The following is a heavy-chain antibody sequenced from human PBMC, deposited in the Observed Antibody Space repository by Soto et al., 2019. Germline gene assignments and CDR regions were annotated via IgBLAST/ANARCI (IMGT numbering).Heavy chain of an antibody. CDR1: GFTFSNHG. Sequence: GGSLRLSCAASGFTFSNHGMHWVRQAAGKGLEWVAVISYDGSNKNYADSVKGRFTISRDNSKNTLYLQMNSLRAEDTAVYYCAKFSVPETAGEFDYWGQGTLVTVSS. D-gene: IGHD6-13*01. CDR3: AKFSVPETAGEFDY. V-gene: IGHV3-30*18. J-gene: IGHJ4*02. CDR2: ISYDGSNK.